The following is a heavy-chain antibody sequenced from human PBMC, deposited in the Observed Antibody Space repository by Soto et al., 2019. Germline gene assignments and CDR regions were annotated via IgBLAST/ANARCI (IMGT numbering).Heavy chain of an antibody. J-gene: IGHJ3*02. CDR3: ARERGVLWFGELSRDGAFDI. D-gene: IGHD3-10*01. CDR2: IWYDGSNK. CDR1: GGTCISYG. Sequence: AVGSLRHSYGASGGTCISYGMRWVRQATGKGLEWVAVIWYDGSNKYYADSVKGRFTISRDNSKNTLYLQMNSLRAEDTAVYYCARERGVLWFGELSRDGAFDIWGQGTMVTVSS. V-gene: IGHV3-33*01.